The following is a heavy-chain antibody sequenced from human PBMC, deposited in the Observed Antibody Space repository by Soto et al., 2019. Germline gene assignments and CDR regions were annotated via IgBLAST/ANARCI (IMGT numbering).Heavy chain of an antibody. Sequence: AASVKVSCKASGYTFTSYYMHWVRQAPGQGLEWMGIINPSGGSTSYAQKFQGRVTMTRDTSTSTVYMELSSLRSEDTAVYYCARGHYYDSSGYYHYFDYWGQGTLVTVSS. V-gene: IGHV1-46*01. J-gene: IGHJ4*02. CDR1: GYTFTSYY. CDR2: INPSGGST. D-gene: IGHD3-22*01. CDR3: ARGHYYDSSGYYHYFDY.